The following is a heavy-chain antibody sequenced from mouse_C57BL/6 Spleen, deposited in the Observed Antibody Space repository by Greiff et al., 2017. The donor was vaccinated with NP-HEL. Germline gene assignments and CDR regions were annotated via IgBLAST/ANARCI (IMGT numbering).Heavy chain of an antibody. CDR3: ARGLRLPHAMDY. V-gene: IGHV1-61*01. CDR1: GYTFTSYW. J-gene: IGHJ4*01. CDR2: IYPSDSET. Sequence: VQLQQPGAELVRPGSSVKLSCKASGYTFTSYWMDWVKQRPGQGLEWIGNIYPSDSETHYNQKFKDKATLTVDKSSSTAYMQLSSLTSEDSAVYYCARGLRLPHAMDYWGQGTSVTVSS. D-gene: IGHD2-4*01.